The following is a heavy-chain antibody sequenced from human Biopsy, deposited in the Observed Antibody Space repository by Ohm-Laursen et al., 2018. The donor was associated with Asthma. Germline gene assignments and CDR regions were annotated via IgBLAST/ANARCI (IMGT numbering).Heavy chain of an antibody. J-gene: IGHJ6*03. Sequence: SLRLSCAASGFTFSSYIMHWVRQAPGRGPEYVSFIATDGSNKFYSNSVKGRFTVSRDNSKHTLYLHMTGLRADDTGVYYCVKDHSAGYYYFDDWGKGTTVTVS. CDR1: GFTFSSYI. D-gene: IGHD4-11*01. CDR3: VKDHSAGYYYFDD. CDR2: IATDGSNK. V-gene: IGHV3-64D*08.